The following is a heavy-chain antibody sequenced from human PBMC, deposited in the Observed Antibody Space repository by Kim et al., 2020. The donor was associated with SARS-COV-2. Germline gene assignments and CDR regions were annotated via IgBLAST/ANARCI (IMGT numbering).Heavy chain of an antibody. CDR2: ISGSGGST. CDR3: AKDLDYGDYEGSSGGIDY. D-gene: IGHD4-17*01. CDR1: GFTFSSYA. V-gene: IGHV3-23*01. J-gene: IGHJ4*02. Sequence: GGSLRLSCAASGFTFSSYAMSWVRQAPGKGLEWVSAISGSGGSTYYADSVKGRFTISRDNSKNTLYLQMNSLRAEDTAVYYCAKDLDYGDYEGSSGGIDYWGQGTLVTVSS.